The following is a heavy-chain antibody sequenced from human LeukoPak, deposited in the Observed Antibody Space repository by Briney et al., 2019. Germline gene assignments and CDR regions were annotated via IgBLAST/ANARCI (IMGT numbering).Heavy chain of an antibody. V-gene: IGHV4-34*01. CDR3: ARGRRYYYDSSGYLG. J-gene: IGHJ4*02. CDR1: GGSFSGYY. CDR2: INHSGST. Sequence: SETLSLTCAVYGGSFSGYYWSWIRQPPGKGLEWIGEINHSGSTNYNPSLKSRVTISVDTSKNQFSLKLSSVTAADTAVYYCARGRRYYYDSSGYLGWGQGTLVTVSS. D-gene: IGHD3-22*01.